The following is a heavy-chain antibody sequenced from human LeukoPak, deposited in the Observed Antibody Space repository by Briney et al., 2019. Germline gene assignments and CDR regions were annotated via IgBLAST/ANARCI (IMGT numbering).Heavy chain of an antibody. D-gene: IGHD2-21*01. V-gene: IGHV3-48*02. Sequence: GGSLRLSCAASGFTFSSYSMNWVRQAPGKGLEWVSYISSSSDTIYYADSVKGRFTISRDNAKRSLYLQMNSLRDEDTAVYYCVTDLVIKGYFDYWGQGALVTVSS. CDR3: VTDLVIKGYFDY. CDR2: ISSSSDTI. CDR1: GFTFSSYS. J-gene: IGHJ4*02.